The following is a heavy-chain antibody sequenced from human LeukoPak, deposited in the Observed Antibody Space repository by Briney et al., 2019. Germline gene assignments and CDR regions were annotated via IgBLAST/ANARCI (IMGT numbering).Heavy chain of an antibody. Sequence: GGSLRLSCSASGFTFSRYSMNWVRQAPGKGLEWVSYVSSSGSTIYYADSVRGRFTSSRDNAKNSLYLQMNSLRAEDTAVYYCAREAYGAYYLDYWGQGTLVTVSS. J-gene: IGHJ4*02. CDR3: AREAYGAYYLDY. CDR1: GFTFSRYS. CDR2: VSSSGSTI. D-gene: IGHD4/OR15-4a*01. V-gene: IGHV3-48*01.